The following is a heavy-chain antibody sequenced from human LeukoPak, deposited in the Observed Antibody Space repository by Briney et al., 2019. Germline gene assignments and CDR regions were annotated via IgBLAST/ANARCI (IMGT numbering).Heavy chain of an antibody. Sequence: PSETLSLTCVVSGGSFSSINWWSWVRQSPGKGLEWVGEIYHDGSTNYNPSLKSRVTISVDTSKNQFSLKLSSVTAADTAVYYCARQLVTRVRFDYWGQGSLVTVSS. CDR1: GGSFSSINW. J-gene: IGHJ4*02. CDR3: ARQLVTRVRFDY. D-gene: IGHD6-6*01. CDR2: IYHDGST. V-gene: IGHV4-4*02.